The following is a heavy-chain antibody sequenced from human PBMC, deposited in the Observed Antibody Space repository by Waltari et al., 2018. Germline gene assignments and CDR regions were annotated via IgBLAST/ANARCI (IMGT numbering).Heavy chain of an antibody. J-gene: IGHJ4*02. D-gene: IGHD3-16*01. V-gene: IGHV3-30*18. CDR1: GFRFSFFA. Sequence: QVQLVESGGGMVQPGGSLRLPCAASGFRFSFFASHWVRQVPGKGLEWVGIISYDGSREDYTDSVKGRFTIFRDNSRNTLYLQMNSLRAEDTAVYYCAKSDGGIKRWLQSDFDYWGQGTLVTVSS. CDR3: AKSDGGIKRWLQSDFDY. CDR2: ISYDGSRE.